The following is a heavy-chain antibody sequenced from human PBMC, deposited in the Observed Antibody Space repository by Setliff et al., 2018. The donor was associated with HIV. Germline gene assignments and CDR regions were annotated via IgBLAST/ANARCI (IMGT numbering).Heavy chain of an antibody. CDR2: MNSDGSDT. J-gene: IGHJ6*02. V-gene: IGHV3-74*01. CDR3: ARSEDKRISVIRVGRGAMDV. D-gene: IGHD3-3*02. Sequence: GGSLRLSCAASGFTFSNYWMHWVRQVPGKGLVWVSRMNSDGSDTNYADSVKGRFTTSRDNAKNTMYLQMNSLRAEDTAVYYCARSEDKRISVIRVGRGAMDVWGQGTTVTVS. CDR1: GFTFSNYW.